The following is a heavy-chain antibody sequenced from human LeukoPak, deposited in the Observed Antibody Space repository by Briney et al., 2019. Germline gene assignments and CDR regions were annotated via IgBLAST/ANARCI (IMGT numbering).Heavy chain of an antibody. D-gene: IGHD3-9*01. J-gene: IGHJ4*02. CDR1: GYTFTSYD. CDR2: MNPTSGNR. Sequence: ASVKVSCKASGYTFTSYDINWVRQATGQGLAWMGWMNPTSGNRGYAQKFQGRVTMTRNTSISTAYMEMSSLRAEDTGVYDCARPSKLRYFDWLGKPDYFDYWGQGTPVTVSS. CDR3: ARPSKLRYFDWLGKPDYFDY. V-gene: IGHV1-8*01.